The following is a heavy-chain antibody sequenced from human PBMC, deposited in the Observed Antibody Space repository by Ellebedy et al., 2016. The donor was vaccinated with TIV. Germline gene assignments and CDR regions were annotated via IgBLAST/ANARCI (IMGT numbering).Heavy chain of an antibody. CDR3: ARDRIPVVVAATGAFDI. V-gene: IGHV1-69*10. J-gene: IGHJ3*02. Sequence: ASVKVSCKASGGTFSSYAISWVRQAPGQGLEWMGGIIPILGIANYAQKFQGRVTITADESTSTAYMELSSLRSEDTAVYYCARDRIPVVVAATGAFDIWGQGTMVTVSS. CDR2: IIPILGIA. CDR1: GGTFSSYA. D-gene: IGHD2-15*01.